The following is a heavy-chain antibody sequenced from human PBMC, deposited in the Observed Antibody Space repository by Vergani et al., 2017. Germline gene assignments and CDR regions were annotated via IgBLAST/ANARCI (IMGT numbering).Heavy chain of an antibody. CDR1: GFSLSNARMG. V-gene: IGHV2-26*01. J-gene: IGHJ6*02. CDR3: ARIPGEILRQPCYYYGMDV. D-gene: IGHD1-26*01. CDR2: IFSNDEK. Sequence: QVTLQESGPVLVKPTETLTLTCTVSGFSLSNARMGVSWIRQPPGKALEWVAHIFSNDEKSYCTSLKSRLTISKYTSKSQVVLTMTSMDPVDTATYYWARIPGEILRQPCYYYGMDVWGQGTTVTVSS.